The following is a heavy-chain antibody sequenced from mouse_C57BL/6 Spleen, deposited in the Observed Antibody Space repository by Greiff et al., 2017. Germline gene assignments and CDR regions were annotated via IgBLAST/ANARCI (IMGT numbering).Heavy chain of an antibody. D-gene: IGHD2-4*01. CDR1: GYAFSSSW. CDR2: IHPGDGDT. J-gene: IGHJ4*01. Sequence: QVQLQQSGPELVKPGASVKISCKASGYAFSSSWMNWVKQRPGKGLEWIGRIHPGDGDTNYNGKFKGKATLTADKSSSTAYMQLSSLTSEDSAVSFCARDDYDCPYAMDYWGQGTSVTVSS. V-gene: IGHV1-82*01. CDR3: ARDDYDCPYAMDY.